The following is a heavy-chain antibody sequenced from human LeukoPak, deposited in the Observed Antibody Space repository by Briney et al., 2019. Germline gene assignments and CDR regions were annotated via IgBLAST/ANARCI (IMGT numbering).Heavy chain of an antibody. D-gene: IGHD5-24*01. CDR3: AKDRLYGNTINDDAFDI. J-gene: IGHJ3*02. V-gene: IGHV3-33*06. CDR2: IWYDGHNE. Sequence: GSSLRLPYSASGLPFSCYVMHCLRQAPGKGLEGVAVIWYDGHNEYYTDYVKGRFTISRDNSKSTLYLQMNSLRAEDTGVYYCAKDRLYGNTINDDAFDIWGQGTMVTVFS. CDR1: GLPFSCYV.